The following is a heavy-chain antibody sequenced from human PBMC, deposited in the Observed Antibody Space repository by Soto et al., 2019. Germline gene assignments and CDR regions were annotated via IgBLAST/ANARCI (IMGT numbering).Heavy chain of an antibody. D-gene: IGHD3-22*01. J-gene: IGHJ3*02. CDR3: ARVTMIDAFDI. Sequence: ASVKVSCKASGYTFTAYYMHWVRQAPGQGLEWMGWINPNSGGTNYAQKFQGWVTMTRDTSISTAYMELSRLRSDDTAVYYCARVTMIDAFDIRGQGTMVTVSS. V-gene: IGHV1-2*04. CDR2: INPNSGGT. CDR1: GYTFTAYY.